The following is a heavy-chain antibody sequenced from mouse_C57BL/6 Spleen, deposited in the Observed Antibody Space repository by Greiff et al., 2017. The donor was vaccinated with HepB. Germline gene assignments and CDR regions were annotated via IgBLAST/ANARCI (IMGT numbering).Heavy chain of an antibody. D-gene: IGHD1-1*01. J-gene: IGHJ2*01. CDR3: ARPYYYGSSPLFDY. Sequence: VQLQQSGPELVKPGASVKIPCKASGYTFTDYNMDWVKQSHGKSLEWIGDINPNNGGTIYNQKFKGKATLTVDKSSSTAYMELRSLTSEDTAVYDCARPYYYGSSPLFDYWGQGTTLTVSS. V-gene: IGHV1-18*01. CDR1: GYTFTDYN. CDR2: INPNNGGT.